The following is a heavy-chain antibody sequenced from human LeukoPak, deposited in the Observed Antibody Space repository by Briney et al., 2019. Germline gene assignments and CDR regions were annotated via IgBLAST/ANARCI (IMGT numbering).Heavy chain of an antibody. J-gene: IGHJ6*03. CDR1: GGSISSYY. CDR2: IYTSGST. Sequence: PSETLSLTCTVSGGSISSYYWSWLRQPAGKGLEWIGRIYTSGSTNYNPSLKSRVTMSVDTSKNQFSLKLSSVTAADTAVYYCARDSGGVGELFYYYMDVWGKGTTVTVSS. CDR3: ARDSGGVGELFYYYMDV. V-gene: IGHV4-4*07. D-gene: IGHD3-10*01.